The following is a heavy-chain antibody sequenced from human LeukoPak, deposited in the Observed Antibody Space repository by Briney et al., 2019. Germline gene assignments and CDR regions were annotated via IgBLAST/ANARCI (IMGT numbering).Heavy chain of an antibody. J-gene: IGHJ6*03. CDR3: ARAKFGYYYDSGSYYYHYMDV. D-gene: IGHD3-10*01. CDR1: GSSISSGSYY. V-gene: IGHV4-61*02. CDR2: IYTSGST. Sequence: PSETLSLTCTVSGSSISSGSYYWSWLRQPAGTGLEWIGRIYTSGSTNYSPSLKTRVTISVDRSKNQISLKLSSVTAADTAVYYCARAKFGYYYDSGSYYYHYMDVWGKGTTVTISS.